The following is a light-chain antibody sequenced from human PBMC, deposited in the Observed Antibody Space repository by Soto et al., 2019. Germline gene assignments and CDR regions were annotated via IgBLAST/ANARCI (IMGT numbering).Light chain of an antibody. CDR1: TSDIGNNY. CDR3: AAWDDSLSGVE. CDR2: RND. J-gene: IGLJ2*01. V-gene: IGLV1-47*01. Sequence: QLVLTQPPSASGTPGQRVTISCSGSTSDIGNNYAYWYQQLPGTAPKLLIYRNDQRPSGVPDRFSGSKSGTSASLVISGLRSEDEADYYCAAWDDSLSGVEFGGGTKLTVL.